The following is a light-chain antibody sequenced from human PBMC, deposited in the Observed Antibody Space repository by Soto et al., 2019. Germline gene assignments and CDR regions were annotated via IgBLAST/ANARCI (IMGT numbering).Light chain of an antibody. J-gene: IGKJ4*01. CDR2: DAF. Sequence: EIVLTQSPATLSLSPGERATLSCRASQSVSSFLAWYQQKPGQAPRLLIYDAFNRATGIPARFSGSGSGTDFTLTISSLEPEDCAVYCCQQRSNWLTFGGGTKVDI. CDR3: QQRSNWLT. V-gene: IGKV3-11*01. CDR1: QSVSSF.